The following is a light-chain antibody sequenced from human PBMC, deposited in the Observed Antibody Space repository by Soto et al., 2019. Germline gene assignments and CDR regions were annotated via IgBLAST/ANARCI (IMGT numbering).Light chain of an antibody. V-gene: IGKV1-13*02. Sequence: AIQCTQSPSSLSASVGDRVSITCLSSQGIGSALAWYQLKPGAAPALLIYDASTLESGVPSRFSGSRSGADFTLTISSLQPEDFATYYCQNFRSSAISFGGGTKVDIK. CDR2: DAS. CDR3: QNFRSSAIS. CDR1: QGIGSA. J-gene: IGKJ4*01.